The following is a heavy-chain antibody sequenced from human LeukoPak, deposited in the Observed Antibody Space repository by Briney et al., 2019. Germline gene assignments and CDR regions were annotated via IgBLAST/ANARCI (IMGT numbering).Heavy chain of an antibody. V-gene: IGHV3-23*01. CDR3: AIDLVVAAPYGRFDY. J-gene: IGHJ4*02. Sequence: PGGSLRLSCAASGFIFNSYAMSWVRQAPGKGLEWISGISGNGVSTYYADSVKGRFTISRDNSKNTLYLQMNSLRAEDTAVYYCAIDLVVAAPYGRFDYWGQGTLVTVSS. CDR2: ISGNGVST. CDR1: GFIFNSYA. D-gene: IGHD2-15*01.